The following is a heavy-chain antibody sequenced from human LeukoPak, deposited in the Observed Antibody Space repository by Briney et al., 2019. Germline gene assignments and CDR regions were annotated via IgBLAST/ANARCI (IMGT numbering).Heavy chain of an antibody. Sequence: GRSLRLSCAASGFTFSSYAMHWVRQAPGKGLEWVAVISYDRSNKYYADSVKGRFTISRDNSKNTLYLQMNSLRAEDTAVYYCARGGSYLSAFDIWGQGTMVTVSS. V-gene: IGHV3-30*04. D-gene: IGHD1-26*01. J-gene: IGHJ3*02. CDR3: ARGGSYLSAFDI. CDR1: GFTFSSYA. CDR2: ISYDRSNK.